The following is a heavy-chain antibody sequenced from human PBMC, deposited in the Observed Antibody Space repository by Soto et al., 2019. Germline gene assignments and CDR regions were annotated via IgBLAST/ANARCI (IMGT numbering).Heavy chain of an antibody. J-gene: IGHJ4*02. CDR3: ARVRDCSGGSCYSFPDY. CDR1: GGSISSYY. V-gene: IGHV4-59*01. CDR2: IYYSGST. Sequence: SETLSLTCTVSGGSISSYYWSWIRPPPGKGLEWIGYIYYSGSTNYNPSLKSRVTISVDTSKNQFSLKLSSVTAADTAVYYCARVRDCSGGSCYSFPDYWGQGTLVTVSS. D-gene: IGHD2-15*01.